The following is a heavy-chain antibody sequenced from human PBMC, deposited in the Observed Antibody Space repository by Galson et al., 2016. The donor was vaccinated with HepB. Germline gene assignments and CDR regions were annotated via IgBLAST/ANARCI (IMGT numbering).Heavy chain of an antibody. CDR2: ISGSGGST. CDR3: AKSGEMATIGRVDDY. V-gene: IGHV3-23*01. CDR1: GFTFRSSV. J-gene: IGHJ4*02. Sequence: SLRLSCAASGFTFRSSVMRWVRQAPGEGLEWVSSISGSGGSTYYADSVKGRFNISRDNSKSTLYLQMTSLTVEDTAIYYCAKSGEMATIGRVDDYWGQGALVTVSS. D-gene: IGHD5-24*01.